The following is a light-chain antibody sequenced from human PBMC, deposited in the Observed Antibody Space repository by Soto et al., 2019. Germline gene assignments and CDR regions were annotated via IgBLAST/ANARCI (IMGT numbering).Light chain of an antibody. J-gene: IGLJ2*01. Sequence: QSVLTQPPSASGTPGQRITISCSGSNSNIGDNTVNWFQQLPGMAPRLLISTNNQRPSGVPDRFTASKSGTSGSLAISGLQSEDEADYYCASWDEKLNGVVFGGGTKLTVL. CDR1: NSNIGDNT. V-gene: IGLV1-44*01. CDR3: ASWDEKLNGVV. CDR2: TNN.